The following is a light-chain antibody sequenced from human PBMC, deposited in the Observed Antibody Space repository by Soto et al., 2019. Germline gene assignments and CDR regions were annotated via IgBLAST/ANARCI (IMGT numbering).Light chain of an antibody. CDR2: AAS. CDR1: QTIRTY. Sequence: DIQMTQSPSSLSASIGDRVNFTCRASQTIRTYLNWYQQKPGRAPSLLISAASNLHIGVPSRFSGSGSGTDFTLTISSLQPEDSATYYCQHSYSAPHTFGQGTKLEIK. V-gene: IGKV1-39*01. J-gene: IGKJ2*01. CDR3: QHSYSAPHT.